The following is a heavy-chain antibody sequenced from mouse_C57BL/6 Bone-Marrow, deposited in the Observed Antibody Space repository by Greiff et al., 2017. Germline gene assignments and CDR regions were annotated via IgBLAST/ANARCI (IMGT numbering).Heavy chain of an antibody. CDR1: GYTFTSYW. CDR2: IYPGSGST. J-gene: IGHJ1*03. D-gene: IGHD2-1*01. CDR3: ARPDYGNYWYFDV. V-gene: IGHV1-55*01. Sequence: VQLQQPGAELVKPGASVKMSCKASGYTFTSYWITWVKQRPGQGLEWIGDIYPGSGSTKYNEKFKSKATLTVDTSSSTAYMQLSSLTSDDSAVYYCARPDYGNYWYFDVWGTGTTVTVSS.